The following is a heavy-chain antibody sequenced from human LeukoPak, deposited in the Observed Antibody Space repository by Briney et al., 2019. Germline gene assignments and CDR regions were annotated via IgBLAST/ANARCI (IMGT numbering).Heavy chain of an antibody. CDR2: SNPNSGGT. D-gene: IGHD2-21*01. J-gene: IGHJ4*02. CDR1: GYTFTGYY. Sequence: ASVKVSCKASGYTFTGYYMHWVRHAPGQGLKGLGWSNPNSGGTNYAQKLQGRVTMTRDTSIRTAYMERSRLRSDDTAVYYCAPVPGGGGGDCCFDYWGQGTLVTVSS. CDR3: APVPGGGGGDCCFDY. V-gene: IGHV1-2*02.